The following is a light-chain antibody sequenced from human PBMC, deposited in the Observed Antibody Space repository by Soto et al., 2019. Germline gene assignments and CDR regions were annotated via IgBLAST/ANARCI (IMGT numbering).Light chain of an antibody. Sequence: QAVVTQPPSVSGAPGQRVTISCTGGSSNIGAGYDVHWYRQLPGTAPKLLIYGNNNRPSGVPDRFSGSKSATSASLAITGLQAEDEADYYCQSSDSSLSGSVVFGGGTKLTVL. CDR2: GNN. J-gene: IGLJ2*01. CDR3: QSSDSSLSGSVV. CDR1: SSNIGAGYD. V-gene: IGLV1-40*01.